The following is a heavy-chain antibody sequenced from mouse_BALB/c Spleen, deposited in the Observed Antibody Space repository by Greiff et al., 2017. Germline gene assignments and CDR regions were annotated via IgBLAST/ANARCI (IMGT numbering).Heavy chain of an antibody. Sequence: VQLQQPGAELVKPGASVKMSCKASGYTFTSYWMHWVKQRPGQGLEWIGVIAPSDSYTSYNQKFKGKATLTVDTSSSTSYMQLSSLTSEDSAVYYLTRGGSRYDGGGAMDYWGQGTSVTVSA. CDR1: GYTFTSYW. D-gene: IGHD2-14*01. CDR2: IAPSDSYT. J-gene: IGHJ4*01. V-gene: IGHV1S127*01. CDR3: TRGGSRYDGGGAMDY.